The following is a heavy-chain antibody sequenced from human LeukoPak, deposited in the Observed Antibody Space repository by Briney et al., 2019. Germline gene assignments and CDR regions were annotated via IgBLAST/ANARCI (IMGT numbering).Heavy chain of an antibody. D-gene: IGHD1-1*01. CDR2: IYSSGSA. V-gene: IGHV4-61*02. CDR1: GGSFSSVNYY. Sequence: SQTLSLTCTVSGGSFSSVNYYWSWFRQPAGTGLEWIGRIYSSGSANYNPSLKSRVTISVDTSQNQFSLKLNSVTAADTAVYYCARETALNTTINLYYFDYWGQGTLVTVSS. CDR3: ARETALNTTINLYYFDY. J-gene: IGHJ4*02.